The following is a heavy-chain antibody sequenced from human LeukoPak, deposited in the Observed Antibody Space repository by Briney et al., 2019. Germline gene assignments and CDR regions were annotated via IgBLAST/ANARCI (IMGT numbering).Heavy chain of an antibody. V-gene: IGHV4-34*01. D-gene: IGHD4-17*01. Sequence: SETHSLTPAVSVDPFNDYYWSWVRQTPRTGREWIGEINHSGYTNDSPSLKSRVTLSIDTSRKQFSLNVRSVTVADTCIYYCTRMTTGHDYWGQGTLVTVSS. CDR2: INHSGYT. CDR1: VDPFNDYY. CDR3: TRMTTGHDY. J-gene: IGHJ4*02.